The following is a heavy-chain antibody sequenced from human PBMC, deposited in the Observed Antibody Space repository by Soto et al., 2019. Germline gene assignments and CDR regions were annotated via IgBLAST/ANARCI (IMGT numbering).Heavy chain of an antibody. CDR1: GFTFDNHA. Sequence: EVQLVESGGGLVQPGRSLRLSCAASGFTFDNHAMHWVRQAPGKGLEWISVINWNSDSIGYAESVKGRFTTSRDNAKNSLYLQMNSLRAEDTALCYCAKGYCISTSCYFDYWGQGSLVTVSS. CDR2: INWNSDSI. J-gene: IGHJ4*02. V-gene: IGHV3-9*01. CDR3: AKGYCISTSCYFDY. D-gene: IGHD2-2*01.